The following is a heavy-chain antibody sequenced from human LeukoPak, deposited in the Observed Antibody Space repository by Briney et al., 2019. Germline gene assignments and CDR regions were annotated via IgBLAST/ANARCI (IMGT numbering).Heavy chain of an antibody. V-gene: IGHV1-69*05. D-gene: IGHD6-13*01. Sequence: SVKVSCKASGGTFISYAMSWVGQAPGQGREWMGGIIPIFGTANYAQKFQGRLTITTDESTSTAYMELSSLRSEDTAVYYCAREPAAGYFDYWGQGTLVTVSS. J-gene: IGHJ4*02. CDR3: AREPAAGYFDY. CDR1: GGTFISYA. CDR2: IIPIFGTA.